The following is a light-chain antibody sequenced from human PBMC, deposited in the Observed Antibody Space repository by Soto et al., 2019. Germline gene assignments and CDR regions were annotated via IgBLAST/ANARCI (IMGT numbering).Light chain of an antibody. J-gene: IGKJ4*01. V-gene: IGKV3-15*01. CDR1: QSVSSN. CDR2: GAS. CDR3: QQYNNWPPIT. Sequence: EIVLTQSPATLSVSPGERATLSCRASQSVSSNLAWYQQKPGQAPRLLIYGASTRATGIPARFSGSGSGTAFPLTISSLQSEDFAVYYCQQYNNWPPITFGGGTKVEIK.